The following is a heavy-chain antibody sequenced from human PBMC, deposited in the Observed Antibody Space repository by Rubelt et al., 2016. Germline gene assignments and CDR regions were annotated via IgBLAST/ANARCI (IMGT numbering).Heavy chain of an antibody. V-gene: IGHV4-31*01. Sequence: QVQLQESGPGLVKPSQTLSLTCTVSGGSISSGGYYWSWIRQHPGKGLEWIGYIYYSGSTYYNPSLKSPVTISVDTSKNQFSLKLSSVTAADTAVYYCARGKEGLGVTMMDYWGQGTLVTVSS. D-gene: IGHD3-22*01. J-gene: IGHJ4*02. CDR2: IYYSGST. CDR3: ARGKEGLGVTMMDY. CDR1: GGSISSGGYY.